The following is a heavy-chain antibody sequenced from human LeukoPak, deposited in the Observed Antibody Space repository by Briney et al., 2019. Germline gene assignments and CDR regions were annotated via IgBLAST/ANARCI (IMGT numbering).Heavy chain of an antibody. CDR3: ARGEGPLVVVPAAIFLGWFDP. Sequence: SSETLSLTCTVSGGSISSSSYYWGWIRQPPGKGLEWIGSIYYSGSTYYNPSLKSRVTISVDTSEKQFSLKLSSVTAADTAVYYCARGEGPLVVVPAAIFLGWFDPWGQGTLVTVSS. CDR1: GGSISSSSYY. CDR2: IYYSGST. D-gene: IGHD2-2*02. V-gene: IGHV4-39*01. J-gene: IGHJ5*02.